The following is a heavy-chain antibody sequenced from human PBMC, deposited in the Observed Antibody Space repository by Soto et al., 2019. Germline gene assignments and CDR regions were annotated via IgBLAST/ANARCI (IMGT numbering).Heavy chain of an antibody. CDR2: ISGSGGST. Sequence: MRLSCAASGFTFSSYAMSWVRQAPGKGLEWVSAISGSGGSTYYADSVKGRFTISRDNSKNTLYLQMNSLRAEDTAVYYCATESATIKSQLLVCWGQGTLVTVSS. CDR1: GFTFSSYA. J-gene: IGHJ4*02. CDR3: ATESATIKSQLLVC. V-gene: IGHV3-23*01. D-gene: IGHD2-2*01.